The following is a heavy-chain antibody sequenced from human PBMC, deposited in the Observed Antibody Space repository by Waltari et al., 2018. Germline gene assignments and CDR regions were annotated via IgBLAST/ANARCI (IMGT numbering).Heavy chain of an antibody. CDR1: GGSFSGYY. CDR3: ARVHRRGVIITRGIDY. Sequence: QVQLQQWGAGLLKPSETLSLTCAVYGGSFSGYYWRWIRQPPGKGLEWIGEINHSGSTNYNPSLKSRVTISVDTSKNQFSLKLSSVTAADTAVYYCARVHRRGVIITRGIDYWGQGTLVTVSS. D-gene: IGHD3-10*01. CDR2: INHSGST. V-gene: IGHV4-34*01. J-gene: IGHJ4*02.